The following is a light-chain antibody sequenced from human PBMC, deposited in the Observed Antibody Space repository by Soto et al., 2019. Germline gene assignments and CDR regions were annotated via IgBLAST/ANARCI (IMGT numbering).Light chain of an antibody. J-gene: IGLJ1*01. V-gene: IGLV2-23*01. Sequence: QSVLTQPASVSGSPEQSITISCTGTSSDVGSYNLVSWYQQHPGKAPKLMIYEGSKRPSGVSNRFSGSKSGNTASLTISGLLAEDEADYYCCSYAGSSTFYVFGTGTKVTVL. CDR1: SSDVGSYNL. CDR3: CSYAGSSTFYV. CDR2: EGS.